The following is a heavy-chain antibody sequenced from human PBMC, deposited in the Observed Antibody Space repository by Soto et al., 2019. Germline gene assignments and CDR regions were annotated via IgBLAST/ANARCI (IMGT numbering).Heavy chain of an antibody. Sequence: PGGSLRLSCAASGFPVSSNYMSWVRQAPGKGLEWVSVIYSGGSTYYADSVKGRFTISRDNSKNTLYLQMNSLRAEDTAVYYCARGAGDTSGYYYYSWAYWGQGTLVTVSS. CDR3: ARGAGDTSGYYYYSWAY. CDR2: IYSGGST. V-gene: IGHV3-66*01. D-gene: IGHD3-22*01. J-gene: IGHJ4*02. CDR1: GFPVSSNY.